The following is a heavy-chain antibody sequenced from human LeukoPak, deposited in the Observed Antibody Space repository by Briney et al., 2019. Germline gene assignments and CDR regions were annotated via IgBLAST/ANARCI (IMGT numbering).Heavy chain of an antibody. V-gene: IGHV4-61*02. D-gene: IGHD2-2*01. Sequence: SQTLSLTCTVSGGSISGGSYYWSWIRQPAGKGLEWIGRIYTSGSTNYNPSLKSRVTISVDTSKNQFSLKLSSVTAADTAVYYCVVVPAADLTKDAFDIWGQGTMVTVSS. J-gene: IGHJ3*02. CDR3: VVVPAADLTKDAFDI. CDR2: IYTSGST. CDR1: GGSISGGSYY.